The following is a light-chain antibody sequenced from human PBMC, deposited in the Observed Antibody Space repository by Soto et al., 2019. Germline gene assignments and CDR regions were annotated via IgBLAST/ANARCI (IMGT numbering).Light chain of an antibody. Sequence: QSALTQPPSASGSPGQSVTISCTGTSSDVGGYKYVSWYQQHPGKAPKLMIYEVSKRPSGVPDRFSASKSGNTASLTVSGLQAEDEADDYCSSYAGNNNWVFGGGTKLTVL. CDR1: SSDVGGYKY. CDR3: SSYAGNNNWV. V-gene: IGLV2-8*01. CDR2: EVS. J-gene: IGLJ3*02.